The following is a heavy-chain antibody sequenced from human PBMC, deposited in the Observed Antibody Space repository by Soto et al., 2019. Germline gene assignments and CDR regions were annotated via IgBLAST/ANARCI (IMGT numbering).Heavy chain of an antibody. V-gene: IGHV3-23*01. CDR3: AKDRPDSSVYYYYGMDV. D-gene: IGHD6-6*01. J-gene: IGHJ6*02. CDR1: GFTFSSYA. CDR2: ISGSGGST. Sequence: EVQLLESGGGLAQPGGSLRLSCAASGFTFSSYAMSWVRQAPGKGLEWVSAISGSGGSTYYADSVKGRFTISRDNSKNTLYLQMNSLRAEDTAVYYCAKDRPDSSVYYYYGMDVWGQGTTVTVSS.